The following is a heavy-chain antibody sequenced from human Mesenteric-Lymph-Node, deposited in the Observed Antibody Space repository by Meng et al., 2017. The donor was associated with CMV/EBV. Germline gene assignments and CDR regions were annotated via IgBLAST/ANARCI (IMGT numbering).Heavy chain of an antibody. CDR1: YTFTGYY. CDR3: ARDLGRFGELSDIWFDP. J-gene: IGHJ5*02. D-gene: IGHD3-10*01. Sequence: YTFTGYYMHWVRQAPGQGLEWMGWINPNSGGTNYAQKFQGWVTMTRDTSISTAYMELSRLRSDDTAVYYCARDLGRFGELSDIWFDPWGQGTLVTVSS. V-gene: IGHV1-2*04. CDR2: INPNSGGT.